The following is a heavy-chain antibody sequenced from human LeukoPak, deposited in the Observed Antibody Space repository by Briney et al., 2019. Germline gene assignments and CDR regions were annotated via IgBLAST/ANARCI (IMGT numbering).Heavy chain of an antibody. V-gene: IGHV3-30*18. J-gene: IGHJ4*02. CDR2: ISYDGSNR. Sequence: SLRLSCAASGFTFSSYAIHWVRQAPGKGLEWVAVISYDGSNRYYADSVKGRFTIYRDNSKNTLYLQMNSVRAEDTAVYDCAKSYYYDKLAYYWGQGTLVTVSS. D-gene: IGHD3-22*01. CDR3: AKSYYYDKLAYY. CDR1: GFTFSSYA.